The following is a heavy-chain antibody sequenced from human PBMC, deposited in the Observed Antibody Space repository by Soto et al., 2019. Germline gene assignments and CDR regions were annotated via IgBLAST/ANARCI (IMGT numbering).Heavy chain of an antibody. V-gene: IGHV1-58*01. D-gene: IGHD1-26*01. CDR1: GFTFADSA. CDR2: IVVDSGNT. J-gene: IGHJ4*02. CDR3: AAANNTSPFDY. Sequence: SVKVSCKASGFTFADSAVQWVRQARGQRLEWIGRIVVDSGNTKYAQKFPERVTITWDMSTSTAYMELSSLRSEDTAVYYCAAANNTSPFDYWGQGTLVTASS.